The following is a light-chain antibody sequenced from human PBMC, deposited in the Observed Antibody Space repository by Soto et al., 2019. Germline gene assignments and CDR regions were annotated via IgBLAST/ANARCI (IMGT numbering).Light chain of an antibody. CDR2: KAS. CDR1: QSISSW. Sequence: DIQMTQSPSTLSASVGDRVTITCRASQSISSWLAWYQQKPGKAPKLLIYKASSLESGVQSKFSGSGYGTEFALANSSMRAHDFVTLYCQQYNSYSRWTFGEGTKVEIK. CDR3: QQYNSYSRWT. V-gene: IGKV1-5*03. J-gene: IGKJ1*01.